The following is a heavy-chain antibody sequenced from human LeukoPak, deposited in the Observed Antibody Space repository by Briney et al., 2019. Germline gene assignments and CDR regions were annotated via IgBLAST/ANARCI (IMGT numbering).Heavy chain of an antibody. J-gene: IGHJ4*02. CDR3: ATISDLLYYFDS. Sequence: GGSLRLSCAASGFTVSNTYMSWVRQAPGKGLEWVSLIYTGGNTYYADSVKGRFTLSRDNSKNTVYLQMNSLRVEDTAMYYCATISDLLYYFDSWDQGTLVTVSS. CDR2: IYTGGNT. V-gene: IGHV3-66*01. CDR1: GFTVSNTY.